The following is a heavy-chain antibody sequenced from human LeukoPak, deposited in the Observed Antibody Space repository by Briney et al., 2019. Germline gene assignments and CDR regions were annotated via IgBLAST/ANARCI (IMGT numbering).Heavy chain of an antibody. Sequence: GGSLRLSCAASGFTFSDFWMTWVRQAPVKGLEWVSGISGSGDSTYYADSVKGRFTISRDNSKNTLYLQMNSLRAEDTALYYCTRTRGCSSTSCYADYWGQGTLVTVSS. CDR3: TRTRGCSSTSCYADY. CDR1: GFTFSDFW. D-gene: IGHD2-2*01. CDR2: ISGSGDST. J-gene: IGHJ4*02. V-gene: IGHV3-23*01.